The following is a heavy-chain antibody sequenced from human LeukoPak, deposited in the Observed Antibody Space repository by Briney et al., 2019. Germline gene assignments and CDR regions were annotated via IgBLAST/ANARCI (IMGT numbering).Heavy chain of an antibody. CDR1: GFTFSSYC. J-gene: IGHJ4*02. V-gene: IGHV3-74*01. Sequence: GGSLRLSCAASGFTFSSYCMNWVRQAPGKGLVWVSRINSDGSSTSYADSVKGRFTISRGNAKNTLYLQMNSLRAEDTAVYYCATISSGYYVFDYWGQGTLVTVSS. CDR3: ATISSGYYVFDY. D-gene: IGHD3-22*01. CDR2: INSDGSST.